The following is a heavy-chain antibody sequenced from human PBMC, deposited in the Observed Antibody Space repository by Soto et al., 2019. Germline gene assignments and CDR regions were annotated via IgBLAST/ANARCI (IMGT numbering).Heavy chain of an antibody. CDR2: IYPGDSDT. CDR3: ARHARSTSLLSDYYYGMDV. V-gene: IGHV5-51*01. J-gene: IGHJ6*02. D-gene: IGHD2-2*01. CDR1: GYSFTSYW. Sequence: GESLKISCKGSGYSFTSYWIGWVRQMPGKGLEWMGIIYPGDSDTRYSPSFQGQVTISADKSISTAYLQWSSLKASDTAMYYCARHARSTSLLSDYYYGMDVWGQGTTVTVSS.